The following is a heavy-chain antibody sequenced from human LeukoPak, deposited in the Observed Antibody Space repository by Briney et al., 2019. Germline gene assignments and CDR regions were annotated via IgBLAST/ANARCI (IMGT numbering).Heavy chain of an antibody. D-gene: IGHD6-13*01. CDR3: TTPAAGPGAEYSRH. V-gene: IGHV3-21*01. CDR1: GFTLSSYS. CDR2: ISSDSHFI. Sequence: GGSLRLSCSASGFTLSSYSMNWVRQAPGKGLEWVSSISSDSHFIYCADSLKDRLTVSRDNAKTSLYLQVNGLRAEDTAVYYCTTPAAGPGAEYSRHWGQGTLVTVSP. J-gene: IGHJ1*01.